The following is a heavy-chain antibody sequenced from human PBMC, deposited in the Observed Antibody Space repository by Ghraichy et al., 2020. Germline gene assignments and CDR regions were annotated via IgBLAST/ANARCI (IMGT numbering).Heavy chain of an antibody. CDR1: GFTFSSYS. D-gene: IGHD2-2*01. CDR3: ARDTYCSSTSCPLSGYGMDV. V-gene: IGHV3-21*01. Sequence: GGSLRLSCAASGFTFSSYSMNWVRQAPGKGLEWVSSISSSSSYIYYADSVKGRFTISRDNAKNSLYLQMNSLRAEDTAVYYCARDTYCSSTSCPLSGYGMDVWGQGTTVTVSS. J-gene: IGHJ6*02. CDR2: ISSSSSYI.